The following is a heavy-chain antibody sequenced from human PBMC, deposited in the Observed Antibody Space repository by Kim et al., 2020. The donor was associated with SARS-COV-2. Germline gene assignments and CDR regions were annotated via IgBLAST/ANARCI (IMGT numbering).Heavy chain of an antibody. CDR1: GFTFSRFG. CDR3: AKEVNVDTGM. V-gene: IGHV3-30*18. Sequence: GGSLRLSCAASGFTFSRFGMHWVRQAPGEGLEWVAVISYDGSNKEYAGSVEGRFTISRDNSKNTLYLQLNSLRAEDTAVYYCAKEVNVDTGMWGQGTLVTVPS. CDR2: ISYDGSNK. D-gene: IGHD5-18*01. J-gene: IGHJ4*02.